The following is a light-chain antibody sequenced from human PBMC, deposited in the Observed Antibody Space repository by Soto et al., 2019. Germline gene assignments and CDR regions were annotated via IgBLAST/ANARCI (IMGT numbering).Light chain of an antibody. CDR3: QQYVTSPYI. CDR2: GVS. CDR1: QSVSSSY. J-gene: IGKJ2*01. Sequence: EIVLTQSPGTLSFSPGERATLSCRASQSVSSSYLAWYQQKAGQAPRLLIHGVSTRATGVPDRFSGSGSGTDFTLTISRLEPEDFAVYYCQQYVTSPYIFGQGTKLEIK. V-gene: IGKV3-20*01.